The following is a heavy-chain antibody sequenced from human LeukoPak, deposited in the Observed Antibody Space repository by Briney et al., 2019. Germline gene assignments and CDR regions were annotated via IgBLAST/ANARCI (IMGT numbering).Heavy chain of an antibody. J-gene: IGHJ4*02. V-gene: IGHV2-5*01. CDR2: IYWNDDK. D-gene: IGHD3-3*01. CDR1: GFSLSTSGVG. CDR3: AHSTNYDFWSGYKNDFDY. Sequence: SGPTLVNPTQTLTLTCTFSGFSLSTSGVGVGWIRQPPGKALEWLALIYWNDDKRYSPSLKSRLTITKDTSKNHVVLTMTNMDPVDTATYYCAHSTNYDFWSGYKNDFDYWGQGTLVTVSS.